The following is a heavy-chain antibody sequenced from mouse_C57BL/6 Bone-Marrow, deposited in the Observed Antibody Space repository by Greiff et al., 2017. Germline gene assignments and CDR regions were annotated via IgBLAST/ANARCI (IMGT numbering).Heavy chain of an antibody. CDR2: IRSKSSNYAT. D-gene: IGHD2-5*01. V-gene: IGHV10-3*01. CDR3: MRENYSNFHWYFDV. J-gene: IGHJ1*03. Sequence: EVKVVESGGGLVQPKGSLKLSCAASGFTFNTYAMHWVRQAPGKGLEWVARIRSKSSNYATYYADSVKDRFTISRDDSQSMLYLQMNNLKTEDTAMYYCMRENYSNFHWYFDVWGTGTTVTVSS. CDR1: GFTFNTYA.